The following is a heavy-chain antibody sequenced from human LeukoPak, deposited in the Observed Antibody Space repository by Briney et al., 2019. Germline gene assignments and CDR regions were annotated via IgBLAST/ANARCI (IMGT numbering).Heavy chain of an antibody. J-gene: IGHJ4*02. CDR2: INPSGGSI. Sequence: GTSVKVSCKASGYTFTIYYMHWVRQAPGQGLEWMGIINPSGGSISNAQNFQARVTMTRDTSTSTVYMDLSSLSSEPTAVYYCARGSPTGYGVIDYWGQGTLVTVSS. CDR3: ARGSPTGYGVIDY. V-gene: IGHV1-46*01. CDR1: GYTFTIYY. D-gene: IGHD3-9*01.